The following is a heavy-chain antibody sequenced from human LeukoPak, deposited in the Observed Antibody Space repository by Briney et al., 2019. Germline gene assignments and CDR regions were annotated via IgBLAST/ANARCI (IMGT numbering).Heavy chain of an antibody. D-gene: IGHD5-24*01. Sequence: GGSLGLSRAASVFTFSVAAMTWVRRAPGKGLEWVSLIGASGESTYYADSVKGRFTISRDNSKNTLSLQMNSLRVEDTAMYFCAKDIQLSTWGLGTMVTVSS. CDR1: VFTFSVAA. V-gene: IGHV3-23*01. CDR2: IGASGEST. CDR3: AKDIQLST. J-gene: IGHJ3*01.